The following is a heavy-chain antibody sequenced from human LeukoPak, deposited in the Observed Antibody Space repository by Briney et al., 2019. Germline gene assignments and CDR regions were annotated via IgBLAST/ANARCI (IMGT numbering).Heavy chain of an antibody. D-gene: IGHD7-27*01. CDR2: IAYDGSIK. CDR1: GFAFSTYG. Sequence: QPGGSLRLSCAASGFAFSTYGMHWVRQAPGKGLDWVAVIAYDGSIKHHTDSVKGRFTISRDNSKNTLYLQMNSLRAEDTAVYYCASEALGTFTWYDYWGQGTLVTVSS. CDR3: ASEALGTFTWYDY. V-gene: IGHV3-30*03. J-gene: IGHJ4*02.